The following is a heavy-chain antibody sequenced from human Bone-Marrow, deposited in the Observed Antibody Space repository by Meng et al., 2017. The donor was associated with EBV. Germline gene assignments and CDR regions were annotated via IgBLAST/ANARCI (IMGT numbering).Heavy chain of an antibody. D-gene: IGHD6-19*01. CDR1: GGSFSGYY. Sequence: GQLQQWGAGLLKPSETPSLTCAVYGGSFSGYYWSWIRQPPGKGLEWIGEINHSGSTNYNPSLKSRVTISVDTSKNQFSLKLSSVTAADTAVYYCARGSGWYSGYWGQGTLVTVSS. CDR2: INHSGST. V-gene: IGHV4-34*01. J-gene: IGHJ4*02. CDR3: ARGSGWYSGY.